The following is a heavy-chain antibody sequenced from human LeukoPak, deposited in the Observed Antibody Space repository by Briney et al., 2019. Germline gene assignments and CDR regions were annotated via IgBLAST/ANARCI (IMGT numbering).Heavy chain of an antibody. J-gene: IGHJ6*02. Sequence: GASVKVSCKASGYTFTGYYMHWVRQAPGLGLEWMGWINPNSGGTNYAQKFQGRVTMTRDTSISTAYMELSRLRSDDTAVYYCASPSGYSGYGGVYYYGMDVWGQGTTVTVSS. D-gene: IGHD5-12*01. CDR2: INPNSGGT. V-gene: IGHV1-2*02. CDR3: ASPSGYSGYGGVYYYGMDV. CDR1: GYTFTGYY.